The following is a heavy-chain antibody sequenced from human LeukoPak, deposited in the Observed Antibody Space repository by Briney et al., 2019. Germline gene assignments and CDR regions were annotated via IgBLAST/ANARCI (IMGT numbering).Heavy chain of an antibody. CDR1: GFTFSSYW. V-gene: IGHV3-74*01. CDR3: ARDFPYSSSPLDY. Sequence: GGSLSLSCAASGFTFSSYWMHWVRPAPGKGLVWVSRINSDGSSTSYADSVKGRFTISRDNAKNTLYLQVNSLRAEDTAVYYCARDFPYSSSPLDYWGQGTLVTVSS. D-gene: IGHD6-6*01. CDR2: INSDGSST. J-gene: IGHJ4*02.